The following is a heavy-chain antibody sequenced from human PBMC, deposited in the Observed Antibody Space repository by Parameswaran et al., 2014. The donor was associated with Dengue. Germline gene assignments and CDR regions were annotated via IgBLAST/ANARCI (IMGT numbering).Heavy chain of an antibody. CDR2: IIPIFGTA. D-gene: IGHD3-10*01. J-gene: IGHJ6*02. CDR3: ARDNSMVRGVLYGMDV. V-gene: IGHV1-69*01. Sequence: WVRQAPGQGLEWMGGIIPIFGTANYAQKFQGRVTITADESTSTAYMELSSLRSEDTAVYYCARDNSMVRGVLYGMDVWGQGTTVTVSS.